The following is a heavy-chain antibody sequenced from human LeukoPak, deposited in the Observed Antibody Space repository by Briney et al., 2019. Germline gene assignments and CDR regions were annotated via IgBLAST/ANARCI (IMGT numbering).Heavy chain of an antibody. Sequence: PGGSLRLSCAASGFTLSSYGMHWVRQAPGKGLEWVAVISYDGSNKYYADSMKGRFTISRDNSKNTLYLQMNSLRAEDTAVYYCAKDLEGYYYGSGTWYGLDVWGQGTTVIVSS. CDR3: AKDLEGYYYGSGTWYGLDV. CDR2: ISYDGSNK. D-gene: IGHD3-10*01. J-gene: IGHJ6*02. V-gene: IGHV3-30*18. CDR1: GFTLSSYG.